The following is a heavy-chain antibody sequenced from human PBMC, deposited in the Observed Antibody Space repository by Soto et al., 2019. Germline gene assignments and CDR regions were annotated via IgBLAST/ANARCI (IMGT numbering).Heavy chain of an antibody. J-gene: IGHJ4*02. V-gene: IGHV3-30*18. CDR1: GFTFSNYG. CDR2: ISDDGDKR. Sequence: GGSLRLSCVGSGFTFSNYGMHWVRQPPGKGLEWVALISDDGDKRYYADSVRGRLIISRDNSKDTLYLQMNSLGPDDTAVYFCAQARVRIVGATSFDYWGQGTPVTVSS. CDR3: AQARVRIVGATSFDY. D-gene: IGHD1-26*01.